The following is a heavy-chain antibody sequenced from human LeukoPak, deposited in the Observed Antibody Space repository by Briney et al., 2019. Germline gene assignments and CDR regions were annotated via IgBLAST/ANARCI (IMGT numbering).Heavy chain of an antibody. Sequence: PSQTLSLTCAVSGGSISSGGYSWSWIRQPPGKGLEWIGYIYHSGSTYYNPSLKSRVTISVDTSKNQFSLKLSSVTAADTAVYYCARDCSGGSCYSELDYWGQGTLVTVSS. V-gene: IGHV4-30-2*01. D-gene: IGHD2-15*01. CDR1: GGSISSGGYS. CDR2: IYHSGST. CDR3: ARDCSGGSCYSELDY. J-gene: IGHJ4*02.